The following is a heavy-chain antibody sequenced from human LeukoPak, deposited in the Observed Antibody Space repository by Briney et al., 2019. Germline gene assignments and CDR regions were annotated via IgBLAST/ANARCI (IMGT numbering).Heavy chain of an antibody. CDR1: GFTFCSYG. V-gene: IGHV3-30*02. CDR2: IRYDGSNK. CDR3: AKDARDTAMAHLDY. D-gene: IGHD5-18*01. Sequence: GGSLRFSCAASGFTFCSYGMHWVRQAPGKGLEWVAFIRYDGSNKYYADSVKGRFTISRDNSKNTLYLQMNSLRAGDTAVYYCAKDARDTAMAHLDYWGQGTLVTVSS. J-gene: IGHJ4*02.